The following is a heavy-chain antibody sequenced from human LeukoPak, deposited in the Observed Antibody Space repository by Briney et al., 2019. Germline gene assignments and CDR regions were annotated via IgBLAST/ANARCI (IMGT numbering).Heavy chain of an antibody. CDR3: AKGNNSLSYNFDY. Sequence: GGSLRLSCAASGFTFSSYWMSWVRQAPGKGLEWVANIKQDGSEKYYVDSVRGRFTISRDNSKNSLSLQMSSLRVEDTALYYCAKGNNSLSYNFDYWGQGTLVTVSS. CDR2: IKQDGSEK. CDR1: GFTFSSYW. J-gene: IGHJ4*02. D-gene: IGHD1-14*01. V-gene: IGHV3-7*05.